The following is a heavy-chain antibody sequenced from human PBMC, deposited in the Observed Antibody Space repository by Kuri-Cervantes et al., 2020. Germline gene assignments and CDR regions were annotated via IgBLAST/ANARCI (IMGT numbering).Heavy chain of an antibody. Sequence: SETLSLTCTVSGGSISSSSYYWGWIRQPPGKGLEWIGSIYYSGSTYYNPSLKSRVTISVDTSKNQFSLKLSSVTAADTAVYYYVRQRGSPSFDYWGQGTLVTVSS. CDR1: GGSISSSSYY. CDR3: VRQRGSPSFDY. CDR2: IYYSGST. J-gene: IGHJ4*02. D-gene: IGHD6-13*01. V-gene: IGHV4-39*01.